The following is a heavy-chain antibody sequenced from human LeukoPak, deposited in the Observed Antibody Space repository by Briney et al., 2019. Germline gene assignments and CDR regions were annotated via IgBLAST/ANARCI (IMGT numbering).Heavy chain of an antibody. CDR2: ISSNGGST. J-gene: IGHJ4*02. CDR1: GFTFSSYA. CDR3: ARSSGWYYTFDY. Sequence: GGSLRLSCAASGFTFSSYAMHWVRQAPGKGLEYVSAISSNGGSTYYANSVKGRFTISRDNFKNTLYLQMGSLRAEDMAVYYCARSSGWYYTFDYWGQGTLVTVSS. V-gene: IGHV3-64*01. D-gene: IGHD6-19*01.